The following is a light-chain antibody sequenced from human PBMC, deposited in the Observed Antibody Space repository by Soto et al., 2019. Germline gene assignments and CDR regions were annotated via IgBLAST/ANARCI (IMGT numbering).Light chain of an antibody. Sequence: EIVLTQSPATLSVSPGERATLSCRASQNVGTDLAWYQQRPGQAPRLLIYGASTRATGVPGRISGSGSGTEFTLTISIMQSEDFAIYSCQQYSNVPPYTFGQGTRLEI. CDR1: QNVGTD. V-gene: IGKV3-15*01. CDR3: QQYSNVPPYT. J-gene: IGKJ2*01. CDR2: GAS.